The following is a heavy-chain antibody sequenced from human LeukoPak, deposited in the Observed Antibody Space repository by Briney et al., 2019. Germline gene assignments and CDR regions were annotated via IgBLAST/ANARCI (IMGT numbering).Heavy chain of an antibody. V-gene: IGHV4-39*07. Sequence: PSETLSLTCTVSGGSISSYYWGWIRQPPGKGLEWIGSIYHSGSTYYNPSLKSRVTISVDTSKNQFSLKLSSVTAADTAVYYCARRAGSGSTKVFDIWGQGTMVTVSS. CDR2: IYHSGST. D-gene: IGHD3-10*01. J-gene: IGHJ3*02. CDR1: GGSISSYY. CDR3: ARRAGSGSTKVFDI.